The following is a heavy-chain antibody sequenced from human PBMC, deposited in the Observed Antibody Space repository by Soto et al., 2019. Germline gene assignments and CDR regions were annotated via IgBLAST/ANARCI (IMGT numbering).Heavy chain of an antibody. Sequence: PGGSLRLSCAASGFTFSSYGMHWVRQAPGKGLEWVAFISYDGSNKYYADSVKGRFSISRDNSKNTLYLQMNSLRAEDTAVYYCVKDYYDSRYYFDYWGQGTRVTVSS. J-gene: IGHJ4*02. CDR3: VKDYYDSRYYFDY. V-gene: IGHV3-30*18. CDR2: ISYDGSNK. CDR1: GFTFSSYG. D-gene: IGHD3-22*01.